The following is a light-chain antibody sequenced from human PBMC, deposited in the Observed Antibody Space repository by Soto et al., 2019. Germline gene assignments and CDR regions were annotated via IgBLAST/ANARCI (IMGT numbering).Light chain of an antibody. Sequence: EIVLTQSPATLSLSPGERATLSCRASQSVSSYLAWYQQKPGQAPRLLIYDASSRATGIPARFSGSGSETDFTLTITSLEPEDFEVYYCQQRSNWPSTFGGGTKVEI. CDR3: QQRSNWPST. CDR2: DAS. CDR1: QSVSSY. V-gene: IGKV3-11*01. J-gene: IGKJ4*01.